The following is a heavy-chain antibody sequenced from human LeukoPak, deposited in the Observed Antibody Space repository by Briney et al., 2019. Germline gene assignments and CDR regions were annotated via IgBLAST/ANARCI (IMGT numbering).Heavy chain of an antibody. Sequence: PGGSLRLSCAASGFTFSSYAMSWVRQAPGKGLEWVSAISGSGGSTYYADSVKGRFTISRDNSKNTLYLQMNSLRAEDTAVYYCAKDEVGATLPLFRAVHRGQGTLVTVSS. V-gene: IGHV3-23*01. D-gene: IGHD1-26*01. J-gene: IGHJ4*02. CDR2: ISGSGGST. CDR3: AKDEVGATLPLFRAVH. CDR1: GFTFSSYA.